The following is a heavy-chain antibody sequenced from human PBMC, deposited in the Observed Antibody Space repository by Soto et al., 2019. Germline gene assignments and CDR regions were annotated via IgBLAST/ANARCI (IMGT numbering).Heavy chain of an antibody. V-gene: IGHV4-59*01. D-gene: IGHD2-21*02. CDR3: ARFQYTVVTPFDL. CDR2: IRYSGKT. CDR1: GGSLTNYF. Sequence: QVQLQESGPGLVEPSETLSLTCTVSGGSLTNYFWTWIRQSPGKGLEWIAYIRYSGKTDYNPSLKSRFTISLDTPKNQFSLKLTSVTAADTAMYYCARFQYTVVTPFDLWGQGTMVIVSS. J-gene: IGHJ3*01.